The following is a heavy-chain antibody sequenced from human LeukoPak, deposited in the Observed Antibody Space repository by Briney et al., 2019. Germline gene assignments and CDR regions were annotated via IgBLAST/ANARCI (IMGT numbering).Heavy chain of an antibody. D-gene: IGHD3-22*01. V-gene: IGHV5-51*01. CDR2: IYPGDSDT. CDR3: ARPLVSITMIVVVITTSPVNEAEYFQH. Sequence: GESLKISCKGSGYSFTSYWIDWVRQMPGKGLEWLGIIYPGDSDTRYSPSFQGQVTISADKSISTAYLQWSSLKASDTAMYYCARPLVSITMIVVVITTSPVNEAEYFQHWRQGTLVTVSS. CDR1: GYSFTSYW. J-gene: IGHJ1*01.